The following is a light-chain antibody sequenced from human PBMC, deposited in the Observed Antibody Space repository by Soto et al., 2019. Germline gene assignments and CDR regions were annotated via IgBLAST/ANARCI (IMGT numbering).Light chain of an antibody. CDR2: EGS. CDR3: CSYAGSSTEV. J-gene: IGLJ2*01. CDR1: SSDVGSYNL. Sequence: QSVLTQPASVSGSPGQSITISCTGTSSDVGSYNLVSWYQQHPGKAPKLMIYEGSKRPSGVSNRFSGSKSGNTASLTISGLQAEDEADYYFCSYAGSSTEVFGGGTKVTVL. V-gene: IGLV2-23*01.